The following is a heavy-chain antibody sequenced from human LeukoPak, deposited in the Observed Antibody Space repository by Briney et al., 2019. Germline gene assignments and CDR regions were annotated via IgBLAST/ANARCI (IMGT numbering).Heavy chain of an antibody. CDR1: GFPFDDYA. V-gene: IGHV3-43D*03. D-gene: IGHD6-13*01. J-gene: IGHJ4*02. CDR2: ITWDGRYT. CDR3: AKDGLSATGTGSFDS. Sequence: SGRSLGLSCATSGFPFDDYAMHWVRQAPGKGLEWVSLITWDGRYTYYADSVKGRFTISRDSSKNSLYLEMKSLRAEDSSLYYCAKDGLSATGTGSFDSWGQGTLVTVSS.